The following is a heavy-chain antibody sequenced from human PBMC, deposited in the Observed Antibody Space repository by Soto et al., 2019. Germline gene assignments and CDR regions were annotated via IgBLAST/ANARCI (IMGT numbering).Heavy chain of an antibody. Sequence: GVSLRLSCAASGFTFSSYGMHWVRQAPGKGLEWVAVIWYDGSNKYYADSVKGRFNISRDNSKNKLYLQMNSRRAEDTAVYYCARDSDESRLNNWFDPWGQGTLVTVSS. CDR3: ARDSDESRLNNWFDP. V-gene: IGHV3-33*01. CDR1: GFTFSSYG. CDR2: IWYDGSNK. D-gene: IGHD1-26*01. J-gene: IGHJ5*02.